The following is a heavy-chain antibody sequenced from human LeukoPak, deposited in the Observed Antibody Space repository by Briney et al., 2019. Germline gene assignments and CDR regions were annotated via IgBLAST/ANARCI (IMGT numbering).Heavy chain of an antibody. CDR2: ISGSGGST. V-gene: IGHV3-23*01. D-gene: IGHD6-19*01. CDR1: GFTFSSYA. Sequence: PGGSLRLSCAASGFTFSSYAMSWVRQAPGKGPEWVSAISGSGGSTYYADSVKGRFTISRDNSKNTLYLQMNSLRAEDTAVYYCVLRGIAVASYWGQGTLVTVSS. CDR3: VLRGIAVASY. J-gene: IGHJ4*02.